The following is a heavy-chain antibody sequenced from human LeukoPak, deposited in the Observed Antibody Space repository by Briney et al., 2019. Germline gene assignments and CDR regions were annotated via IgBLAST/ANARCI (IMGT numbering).Heavy chain of an antibody. CDR2: FYFSGST. CDR1: GDSISRYY. J-gene: IGHJ4*02. Sequence: PSETLSLTCTVSGDSISRYYWSWIRQSPGKGLQWIGYFYFSGSTNYNPSLKSRVTISVDTSKNQFSLKLSSVTAADTAVYYCARHSGAQGFDYWGQGTQVTVSS. CDR3: ARHSGAQGFDY. V-gene: IGHV4-59*08. D-gene: IGHD3-10*01.